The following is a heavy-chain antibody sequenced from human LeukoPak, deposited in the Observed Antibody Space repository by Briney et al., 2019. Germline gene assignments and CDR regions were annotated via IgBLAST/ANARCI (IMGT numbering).Heavy chain of an antibody. CDR1: GYSFTSYW. CDR2: IYPGDSNT. D-gene: IGHD6-13*01. CDR3: ARGDSSTWYGY. Sequence: GESLKISCKGSGYSFTSYWIGWVRQMPGRGLEWMGIIYPGDSNTRYSPSFQGQVTISADKSISTAYLQWSRLKASDTAMYYCARGDSSTWYGYWGQGTLVTVSS. J-gene: IGHJ4*02. V-gene: IGHV5-51*01.